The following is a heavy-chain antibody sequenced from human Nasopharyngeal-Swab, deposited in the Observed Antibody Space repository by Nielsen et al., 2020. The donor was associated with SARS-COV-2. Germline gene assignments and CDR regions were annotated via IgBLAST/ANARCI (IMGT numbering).Heavy chain of an antibody. D-gene: IGHD2-2*01. CDR2: IYYSGST. Sequence: WIRQPPGKGLEWIGSIYYSGSTYYNPSLKSRVTISVDTSKNQFSLKLSSVTAADTAVHYCARHDRDIVVVGPWGQGTLVTVSS. CDR3: ARHDRDIVVVGP. V-gene: IGHV4-39*01. J-gene: IGHJ5*02.